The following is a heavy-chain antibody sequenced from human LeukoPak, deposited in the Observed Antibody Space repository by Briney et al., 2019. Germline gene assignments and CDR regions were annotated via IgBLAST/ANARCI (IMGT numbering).Heavy chain of an antibody. J-gene: IGHJ5*02. CDR3: ARDIYAGYSSGYWFDP. D-gene: IGHD6-19*01. CDR2: IYHSGST. Sequence: SETLSLTCAVSGGSISSSNWWSWVRQPPGKGLEWIGEIYHSGSTNYNPSLKSRVTVSVDKSKNQFSLKLSSVTAADTAVYYCARDIYAGYSSGYWFDPWGQGTLVTVSS. CDR1: GGSISSSNW. V-gene: IGHV4-4*02.